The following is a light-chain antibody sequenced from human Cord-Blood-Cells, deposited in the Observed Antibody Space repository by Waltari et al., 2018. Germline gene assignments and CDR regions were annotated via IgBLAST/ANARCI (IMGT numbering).Light chain of an antibody. CDR1: SSDVGGYNY. Sequence: QSALTQPRSVSGSPGQSVTISCTGTSSDVGGYNYVSWYQQHPGKPPKLMIYDVSKRPAGVPDRFPGSKSGNTASLTISGLQAEDEADYYCCSYAGSYTLYVFGTGTKVTVL. J-gene: IGLJ1*01. V-gene: IGLV2-11*01. CDR2: DVS. CDR3: CSYAGSYTLYV.